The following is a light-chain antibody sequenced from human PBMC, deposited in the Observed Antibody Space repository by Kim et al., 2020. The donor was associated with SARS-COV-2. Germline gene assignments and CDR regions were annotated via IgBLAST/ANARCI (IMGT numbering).Light chain of an antibody. J-gene: IGKJ4*01. Sequence: CPGDSADLSCMASQSVISSYLAWYQQRTGQAPRLLIYDASSRATGIPDRFSGSGSGTDFTLTIGGLGTEDFAVYYCQQYGGSPLTFGGGTKVDIK. CDR2: DAS. V-gene: IGKV3-20*01. CDR3: QQYGGSPLT. CDR1: QSVISSY.